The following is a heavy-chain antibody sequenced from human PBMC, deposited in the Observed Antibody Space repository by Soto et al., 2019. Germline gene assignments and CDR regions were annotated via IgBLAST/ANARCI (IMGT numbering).Heavy chain of an antibody. J-gene: IGHJ4*02. CDR1: GGSISSYY. V-gene: IGHV4-59*01. CDR3: ARSDGRY. CDR2: IYYSGST. Sequence: SETLSLTCTVSGGSISSYYWSWIRQPPGKGLEWIGYIYYSGSTNYNPSLKSRVTISVETSKDQFSLKLSSVTAADTAVYYCARSDGRYWGQGTLVTVSS.